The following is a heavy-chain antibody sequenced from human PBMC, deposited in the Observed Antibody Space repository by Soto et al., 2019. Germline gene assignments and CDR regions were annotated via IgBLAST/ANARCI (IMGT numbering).Heavy chain of an antibody. J-gene: IGHJ4*02. CDR2: ISYDGSNK. CDR3: ARRVIAAADNKNDY. V-gene: IGHV3-30-3*01. CDR1: GFTFSSYA. D-gene: IGHD6-13*01. Sequence: QVQLVESGGGVVQPGRSLRLSCAASGFTFSSYAMHWVRQAPGKGLEWVAVISYDGSNKYYADSVKGRFTISRDNSKNTLYLQMNSLRAEDTAVYYCARRVIAAADNKNDYWGQGTLVTVSS.